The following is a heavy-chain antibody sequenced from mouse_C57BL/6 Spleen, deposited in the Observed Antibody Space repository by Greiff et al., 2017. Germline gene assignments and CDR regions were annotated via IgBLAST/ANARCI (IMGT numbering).Heavy chain of an antibody. Sequence: VQLQQSGAELVQPWASVKLSCTASGFNIKDYYMHWVKQRTEQGLEWIGRIDPEDGETKYAPKFPGQATITADTSSNTAYLHLSSLTSEDTAVYYCATTVVARWYFDVWGTGTTVTVSS. V-gene: IGHV14-2*01. CDR1: GFNIKDYY. D-gene: IGHD1-1*01. CDR2: IDPEDGET. J-gene: IGHJ1*03. CDR3: ATTVVARWYFDV.